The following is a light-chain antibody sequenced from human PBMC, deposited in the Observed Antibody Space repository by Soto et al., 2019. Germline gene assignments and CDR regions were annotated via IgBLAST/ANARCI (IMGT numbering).Light chain of an antibody. J-gene: IGLJ1*01. CDR1: SSDIGGYNS. Sequence: QSALTQSPSASGSPGQSVTISCTGTSSDIGGYNSVSWYQQHPGKAPKVMIYDVTKRPSGVPDRFSGSKSGNTASLTVSALRAEDEADYYCSSYTSSSLYVFGTGTKVTVL. CDR3: SSYTSSSLYV. V-gene: IGLV2-8*01. CDR2: DVT.